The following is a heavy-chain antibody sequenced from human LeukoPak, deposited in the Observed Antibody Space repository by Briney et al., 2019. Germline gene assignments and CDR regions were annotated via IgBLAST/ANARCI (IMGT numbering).Heavy chain of an antibody. CDR1: GGTFSSYA. J-gene: IGHJ5*02. CDR3: AIYYYDSSGYYYSWFDP. CDR2: IIPILGIA. D-gene: IGHD3-22*01. Sequence: ASVKVSCKASGGTFSSYAISWVRQAPGQGLEWMGRIIPILGIANYAQKFQGRVTITADRSTSTAYMELSSMRSEDTAVYYLAIYYYDSSGYYYSWFDPWGQGTLVTVSS. V-gene: IGHV1-69*04.